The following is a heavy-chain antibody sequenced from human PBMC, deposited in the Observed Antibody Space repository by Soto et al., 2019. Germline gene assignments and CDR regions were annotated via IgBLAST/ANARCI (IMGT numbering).Heavy chain of an antibody. Sequence: QVHLVESGGGVVQPGRSLRLSCAASGFSFSTYGMHWVRQAPGQGLEWVAFISHEGSNKYYADSVKGRFTISRDNSKNTLYLQMNSLGAEDTAVYFCAKVCGNYCAFDYWGQGTLVTVS. J-gene: IGHJ4*02. CDR2: ISHEGSNK. D-gene: IGHD1-26*01. CDR1: GFSFSTYG. CDR3: AKVCGNYCAFDY. V-gene: IGHV3-30*18.